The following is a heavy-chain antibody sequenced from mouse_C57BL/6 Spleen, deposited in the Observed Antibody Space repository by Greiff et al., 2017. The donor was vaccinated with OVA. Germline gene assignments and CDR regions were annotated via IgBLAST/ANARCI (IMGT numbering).Heavy chain of an antibody. CDR1: GYTFTSYW. Sequence: QVQLQQSGAELVKPGASVKMSCKASGYTFTSYWITWVKQRPGQGLEWIGDIYPGSGSTNYNEKFKSKATLTVDTSSSTAYMQLSSLTSEDSAVYYCARDGTTVVGDYWGQGTTLTVSS. CDR3: ARDGTTVVGDY. V-gene: IGHV1-55*01. J-gene: IGHJ2*01. CDR2: IYPGSGST. D-gene: IGHD1-1*01.